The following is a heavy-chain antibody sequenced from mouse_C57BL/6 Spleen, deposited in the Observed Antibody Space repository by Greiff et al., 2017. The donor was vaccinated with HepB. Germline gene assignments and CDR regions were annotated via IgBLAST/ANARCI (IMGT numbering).Heavy chain of an antibody. CDR1: GFTFSSYT. CDR2: ISGGGGNN. V-gene: IGHV5-9*01. J-gene: IGHJ2*01. CDR3: ARRGEYYGSSYNFFDY. Sequence: EVQGVESGGGLVKPGGSLKLSCAASGFTFSSYTMSWVRQTPEKRLEWVATISGGGGNNYYPDSVKGRFTISRDNATNTLYLQMSSLRSEDTALYYCARRGEYYGSSYNFFDYWGQGTTLTVSS. D-gene: IGHD1-1*01.